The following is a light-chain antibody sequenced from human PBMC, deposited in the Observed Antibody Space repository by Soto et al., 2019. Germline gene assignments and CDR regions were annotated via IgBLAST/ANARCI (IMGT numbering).Light chain of an antibody. Sequence: QSALTQPPSASGTPGQRVTISCSGSSSNIGSNTVNWYQQLPETAPKLLIYSNNQRPSGVPDRFSGSKSGTSASLAISGLQSEDEADYYCAAWDDSLNGVVFGGGTKLTVL. V-gene: IGLV1-44*01. CDR1: SSNIGSNT. J-gene: IGLJ2*01. CDR2: SNN. CDR3: AAWDDSLNGVV.